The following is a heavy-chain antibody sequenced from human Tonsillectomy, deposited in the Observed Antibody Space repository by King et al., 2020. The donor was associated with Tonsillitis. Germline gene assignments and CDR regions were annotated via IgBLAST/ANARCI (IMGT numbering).Heavy chain of an antibody. D-gene: IGHD2-8*02. CDR2: TSHDDSTK. Sequence: VQSGGSLRLSCVASGFTFTDYDMHWLRQVPGKGLEWVAVTSHDDSTKRYADSVRGRFAVSRDNSKNTLFLQMNSLRDEDTALYFCAKDRFCDGGSCSGGFDSWGQGTLVSVTS. V-gene: IGHV3-30*18. CDR3: AKDRFCDGGSCSGGFDS. CDR1: GFTFTDYD. J-gene: IGHJ4*02.